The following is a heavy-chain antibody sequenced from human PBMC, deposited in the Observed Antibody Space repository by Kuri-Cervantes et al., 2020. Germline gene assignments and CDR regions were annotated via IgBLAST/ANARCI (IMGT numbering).Heavy chain of an antibody. V-gene: IGHV3-30*19. J-gene: IGHJ6*02. CDR2: ISYDGSNK. CDR1: GFTFSSYG. D-gene: IGHD3-10*01. CDR3: ARERVRGPTAHYGMDV. Sequence: GGSLRLSCAASGFTFSSYGMHWVRQAPGKGLEWVAVISYDGSNKYYADSVKGRFTISRDNSKNTLYLQMNSLRAEDTAVYYCARERVRGPTAHYGMDVWGQGTTVTVSS.